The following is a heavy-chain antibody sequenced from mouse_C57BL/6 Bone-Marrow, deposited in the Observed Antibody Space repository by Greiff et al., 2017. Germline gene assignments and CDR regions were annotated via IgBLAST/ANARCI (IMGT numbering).Heavy chain of an antibody. D-gene: IGHD2-2*01. J-gene: IGHJ1*03. CDR2: ISDGGSYT. Sequence: EVKLMESGGGLVKPGGSLKLSCAASGFTFSSYAMSWVRQTPEKRLEWVATISDGGSYTYYPDNVKGRFTISRDNAKNNLYLQMSHLKSEDTAMYYCARRATMVTYWYFDVWGTGTTVTASS. V-gene: IGHV5-4*03. CDR1: GFTFSSYA. CDR3: ARRATMVTYWYFDV.